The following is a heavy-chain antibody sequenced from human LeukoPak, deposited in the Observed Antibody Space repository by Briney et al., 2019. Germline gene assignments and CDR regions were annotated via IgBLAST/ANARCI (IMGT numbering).Heavy chain of an antibody. J-gene: IGHJ4*02. CDR2: IYPGDSDT. V-gene: IGHV5-51*01. Sequence: GESLKISCKGSGYSFTSYWIGWVRQMPGKGLEWMGIIYPGDSDTRYSPSLQGQVTISADKSISTAYLQWSGLKASDTAMYYCARWAANQGQLWFDYWGQGTLVTVSS. D-gene: IGHD5-18*01. CDR1: GYSFTSYW. CDR3: ARWAANQGQLWFDY.